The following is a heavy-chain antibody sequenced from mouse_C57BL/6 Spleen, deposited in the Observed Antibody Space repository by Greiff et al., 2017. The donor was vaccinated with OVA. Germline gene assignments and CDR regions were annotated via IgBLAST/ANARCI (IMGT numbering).Heavy chain of an antibody. Sequence: LVESGPELVKPGASVKISCKASGYAFSSSWMNWVKQRPGKGLEWIGRIYPGDGVTNYNGKFKGKATLTADKSSSTAYMQLSSLTSEDSAVYFCARKEYGGYAMDYWGQGTSVTVSS. J-gene: IGHJ4*01. D-gene: IGHD5-1*01. CDR2: IYPGDGVT. CDR1: GYAFSSSW. CDR3: ARKEYGGYAMDY. V-gene: IGHV1-82*01.